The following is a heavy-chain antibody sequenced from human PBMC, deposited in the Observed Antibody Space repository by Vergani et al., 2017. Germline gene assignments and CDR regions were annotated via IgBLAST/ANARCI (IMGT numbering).Heavy chain of an antibody. CDR3: ARARWEVPTAIKYAFDI. D-gene: IGHD1-26*01. Sequence: QVLLQESGPGLVKPSQTLSLTCIVSGGSTKINDYYWTWIRQHPVKGLEWIGSIYYTGGTYNNPSLKSRVTMSIDTSKNQFSLKLNSVTAADTAVYYCARARWEVPTAIKYAFDIWGQGTSVTVAS. CDR2: IYYTGGT. V-gene: IGHV4-31*02. J-gene: IGHJ3*02. CDR1: GGSTKINDYY.